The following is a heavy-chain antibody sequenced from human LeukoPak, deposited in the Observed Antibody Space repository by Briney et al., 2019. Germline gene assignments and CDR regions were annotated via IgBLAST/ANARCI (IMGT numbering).Heavy chain of an antibody. V-gene: IGHV1-2*02. D-gene: IGHD1-1*01. CDR3: AKDSRYNWNDGLLDY. CDR2: IDPNTGDS. Sequence: ASVKVSCKASEYTFTGYYIHWVRQAPGQGLEWMGWIDPNTGDSNYVQKFQGRVTMTRDTSISTAYMELSRLRSDDTALYYCAKDSRYNWNDGLLDYWGQGTLVTVSS. J-gene: IGHJ4*02. CDR1: EYTFTGYY.